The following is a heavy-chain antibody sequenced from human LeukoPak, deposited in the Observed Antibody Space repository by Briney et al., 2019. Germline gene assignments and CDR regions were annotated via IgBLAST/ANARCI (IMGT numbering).Heavy chain of an antibody. CDR2: INWNGGST. Sequence: PGGSLRLSCAASGFTFDDYGMSWVRQAPGKGLEWVSGINWNGGSTGYADSVKGRFTISRDNSKNKLYLQMNSLRVEDTAVYYCARAELLSLDYWGQGTLVTVSS. D-gene: IGHD1-7*01. V-gene: IGHV3-20*04. CDR1: GFTFDDYG. J-gene: IGHJ4*02. CDR3: ARAELLSLDY.